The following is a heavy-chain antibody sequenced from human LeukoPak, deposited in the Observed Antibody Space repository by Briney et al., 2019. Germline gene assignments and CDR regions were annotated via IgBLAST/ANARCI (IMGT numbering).Heavy chain of an antibody. D-gene: IGHD3-22*01. CDR2: ISSSGST. V-gene: IGHV4-61*02. J-gene: IGHJ3*02. Sequence: SEALSLTCTVSGDSISSGDYYWSWIRQPAGKGLEWIGRISSSGSTNYNPSLKSRVTISVDTSKNQFSLKLSSVTAADTAVYFCARGPYSYDSSGAFDIWGQGTMVTVSS. CDR1: GDSISSGDYY. CDR3: ARGPYSYDSSGAFDI.